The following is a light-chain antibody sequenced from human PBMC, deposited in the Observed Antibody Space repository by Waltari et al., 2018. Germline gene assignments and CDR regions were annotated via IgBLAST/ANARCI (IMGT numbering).Light chain of an antibody. CDR3: QRYDDYPPT. CDR2: KAS. J-gene: IGKJ4*01. CDR1: QSISHW. Sequence: DIHMTQSPSTLSASVGDRVTITCRASQSISHWLAWYQQKPGKAPKLLISKASSLEKEVPSRFSGSGSGTEFTRTITNLQPDDFATFYCQRYDDYPPTFGGGTKVEIK. V-gene: IGKV1-5*03.